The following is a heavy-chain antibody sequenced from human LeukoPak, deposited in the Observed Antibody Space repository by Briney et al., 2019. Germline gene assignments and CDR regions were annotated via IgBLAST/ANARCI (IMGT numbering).Heavy chain of an antibody. Sequence: PSETLSLTCAVSGYSISSGYDWGWIRQPPGKGLEWIGSIYHSGSTSYKPSLKSRVTISVDTSKNQFSLKLSSVTAADTAVYYCARNSSGIHFDYWGQGTLVTVSS. V-gene: IGHV4-38-2*01. CDR2: IYHSGST. J-gene: IGHJ4*02. CDR3: ARNSSGIHFDY. D-gene: IGHD3-22*01. CDR1: GYSISSGYD.